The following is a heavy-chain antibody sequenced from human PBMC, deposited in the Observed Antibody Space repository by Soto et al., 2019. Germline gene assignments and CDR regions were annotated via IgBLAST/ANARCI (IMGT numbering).Heavy chain of an antibody. D-gene: IGHD6-19*01. CDR1: AFTFSTYT. Sequence: PGGSLRLSCTASAFTFSTYTMHWVRQAPGKGLEWVSSISSSSSYIYYADSLKGRFTISRDNAKNTLCLQMNSLRVEDTAVYYCARETGYSSGWRQDYWGQGTLVTVSS. CDR3: ARETGYSSGWRQDY. CDR2: ISSSSSYI. J-gene: IGHJ4*02. V-gene: IGHV3-21*01.